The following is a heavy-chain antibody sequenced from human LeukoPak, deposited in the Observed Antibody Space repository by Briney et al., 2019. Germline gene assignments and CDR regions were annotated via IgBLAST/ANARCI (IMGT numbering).Heavy chain of an antibody. CDR2: ISSSSSYI. CDR1: GFTFSSYS. V-gene: IGHV3-21*01. D-gene: IGHD6-13*01. J-gene: IGHJ4*02. CDR3: ARGSGIAAAGGWGLDY. Sequence: GGSLRLSCAASGFTFSSYSMNWVRQAPGKGLEWVSSISSSSSYIYYADSVKGRFTISRDNAKNSLYLQMNSLRAEDTAVYYCARGSGIAAAGGWGLDYWGQGTLVTVSS.